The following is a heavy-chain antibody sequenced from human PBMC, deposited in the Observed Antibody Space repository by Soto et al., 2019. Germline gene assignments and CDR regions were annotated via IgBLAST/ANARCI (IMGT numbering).Heavy chain of an antibody. CDR1: GFTFGSYP. V-gene: IGHV3-30*18. CDR3: VKGHCTGGSCQSAGHFDR. CDR2: ITYDGINK. Sequence: HPGGSLRLSCGVSGFTFGSYPMHWVRQAPCKGLQSLSVITYDGINKDYADSVKGRFTMSRDNSKKIVYLQMDSLRPEDTAVYFSVKGHCTGGSCQSAGHFDRWGRLTLLTVCS. J-gene: IGHJ4*02. D-gene: IGHD2-15*01.